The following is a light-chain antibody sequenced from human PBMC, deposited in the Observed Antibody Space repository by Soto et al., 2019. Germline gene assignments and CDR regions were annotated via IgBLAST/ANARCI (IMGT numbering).Light chain of an antibody. J-gene: IGLJ1*01. CDR3: SSYTTNNTSQIV. CDR2: DVS. V-gene: IGLV2-14*01. CDR1: SSDVGGYNY. Sequence: QSALTQPASVSGSPGQSIAISCTGTSSDVGGYNYVSWYQQHPGKAPKFMIYDVSNRPSGVSNRFSGSKSGNTASLTISGLQAEDEADYYCSSYTTNNTSQIVFGPGTKVTVL.